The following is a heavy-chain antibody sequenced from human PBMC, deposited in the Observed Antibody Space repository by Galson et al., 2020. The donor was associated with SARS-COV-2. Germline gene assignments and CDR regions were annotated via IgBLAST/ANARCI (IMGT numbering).Heavy chain of an antibody. CDR2: IKQDGGNS. V-gene: IGHV3-7*05. CDR1: GFTFSSHW. CDR3: VRNGGSFDY. J-gene: IGHJ4*02. Sequence: TGGSLRLSCAASGFTFSSHWMSWVRQAPGRGLEWVANIKQDGGNSYYVDSVKGRFTISRDNAKNSLYLQMNSLRAEDTAVYYCVRNGGSFDYWGQGTLVTVSS. D-gene: IGHD2-15*01.